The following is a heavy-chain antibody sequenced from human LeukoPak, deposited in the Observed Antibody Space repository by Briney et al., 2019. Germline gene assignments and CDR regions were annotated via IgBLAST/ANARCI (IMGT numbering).Heavy chain of an antibody. D-gene: IGHD2-2*01. CDR3: ARGRSLDYCSSTTCYAHSGV. CDR1: GFTFSTYA. CDR2: ISSDGSDT. V-gene: IGHV3-30*04. Sequence: GGSLRLSCAASGFTFSTYAMHWVRQAPGKGLEWVALISSDGSDTYYADSAKGRFTVSRDNSKNTLFLQMNGLRAEDTAVFYCARGRSLDYCSSTTCYAHSGVWGQGTLVTVSS. J-gene: IGHJ1*01.